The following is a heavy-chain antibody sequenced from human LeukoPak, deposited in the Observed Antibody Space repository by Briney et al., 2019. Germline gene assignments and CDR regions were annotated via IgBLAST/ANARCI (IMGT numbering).Heavy chain of an antibody. J-gene: IGHJ4*02. Sequence: GGSLRLSCAASGFTFSSYSMNWVRQAPGKGLEWVSYISSSSSTIYYADSVKGRFTISRDNAKNSLYLQMSSLRAEDTAVYYCARAGIVGATDYWGQGTLVTVSS. D-gene: IGHD1-26*01. CDR1: GFTFSSYS. CDR2: ISSSSSTI. V-gene: IGHV3-48*01. CDR3: ARAGIVGATDY.